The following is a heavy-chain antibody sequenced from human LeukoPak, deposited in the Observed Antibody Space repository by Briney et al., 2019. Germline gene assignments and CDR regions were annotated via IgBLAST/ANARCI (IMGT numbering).Heavy chain of an antibody. J-gene: IGHJ4*02. V-gene: IGHV4-39*07. Sequence: SETLSLTCSVSGGSISSSGHYWGWIRQSPEKGLDWIGSIYSNGNTYYNPSVKSRVTISVDTSKNQFSLKLTSVTAAETAVYYCARGATVTTGYFDYWGQGALVTVSS. CDR2: IYSNGNT. CDR3: ARGATVTTGYFDY. CDR1: GGSISSSGHY. D-gene: IGHD4-17*01.